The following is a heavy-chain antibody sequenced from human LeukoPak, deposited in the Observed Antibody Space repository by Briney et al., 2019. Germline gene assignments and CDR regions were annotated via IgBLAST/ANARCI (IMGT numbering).Heavy chain of an antibody. Sequence: GGSLRLSCAASGFTFRSYTMNWVRQAPGKGLEWVSSISRSSIYIYYEDSVKGRFTISRDNAENSLYLQMNSLRAEDTAVYYCARDSGDGSGTYYAYGMDVWGQGTTVTVSS. CDR2: ISRSSIYI. D-gene: IGHD3-10*01. CDR1: GFTFRSYT. CDR3: ARDSGDGSGTYYAYGMDV. J-gene: IGHJ6*02. V-gene: IGHV3-21*01.